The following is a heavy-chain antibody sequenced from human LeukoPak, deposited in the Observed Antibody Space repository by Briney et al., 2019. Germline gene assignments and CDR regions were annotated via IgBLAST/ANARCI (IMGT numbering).Heavy chain of an antibody. CDR1: GGSISSASYY. CDR2: INHSGST. V-gene: IGHV4-39*07. Sequence: PSETLSLTCTVSGGSISSASYYWSWIRQPPRKGLEWIGEINHSGSTNYNPSLKSRVTISVDTSKNQFSLKLSSVTAADTAVYYCARGGSWAFDIWGQGTMVTVSS. J-gene: IGHJ3*02. CDR3: ARGGSWAFDI.